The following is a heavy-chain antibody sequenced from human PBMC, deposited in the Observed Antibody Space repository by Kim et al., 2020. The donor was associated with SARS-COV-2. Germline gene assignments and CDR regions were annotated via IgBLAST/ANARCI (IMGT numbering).Heavy chain of an antibody. D-gene: IGHD2-15*01. V-gene: IGHV4-39*01. CDR3: ARLGPRGANPSFDV. J-gene: IGHJ4*02. Sequence: SETLSLTCTVSGDSISSTNYYWGWIRQPPGKGLEWIGNSYYTGSTYYNPSLKSRVTLSVDSSKNQFSLKLRSVTAADTAVYFCARLGPRGANPSFDVWGRGTLVTVSA. CDR1: GDSISSTNYY. CDR2: SYYTGST.